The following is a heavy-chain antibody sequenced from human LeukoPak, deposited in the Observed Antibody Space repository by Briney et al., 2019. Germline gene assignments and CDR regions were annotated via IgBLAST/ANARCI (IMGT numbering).Heavy chain of an antibody. J-gene: IGHJ4*02. Sequence: GGSLRLSCAASAFSLSAYNMNWVRQAPGKGLEWVSSISYTGTYIYYADSVKGRFTISRDNSKNTLYLQMNSLRAEDTAVYYCARDMTTVTTGDYWGQGTLVTVSS. CDR3: ARDMTTVTTGDY. D-gene: IGHD4-17*01. V-gene: IGHV3-21*01. CDR2: ISYTGTYI. CDR1: AFSLSAYN.